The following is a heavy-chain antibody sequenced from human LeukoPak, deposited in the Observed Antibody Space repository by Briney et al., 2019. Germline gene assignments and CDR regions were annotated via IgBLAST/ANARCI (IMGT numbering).Heavy chain of an antibody. J-gene: IGHJ3*02. CDR3: AKRIVGENHAFDI. CDR2: INQDGTKE. Sequence: GSLRLSCIASGFPFRKDWMTWVRQAPGKGLEWVANINQDGTKEYYVDSVKGRFTISRDNSKNTLYLQMNSLRAEDTAVYFCAKRIVGENHAFDIWGQGTMVTVFS. D-gene: IGHD1-26*01. V-gene: IGHV3-7*03. CDR1: GFPFRKDW.